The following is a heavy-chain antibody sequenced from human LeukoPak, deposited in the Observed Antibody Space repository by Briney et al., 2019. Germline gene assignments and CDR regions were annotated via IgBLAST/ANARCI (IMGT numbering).Heavy chain of an antibody. CDR1: GFTFSGYG. D-gene: IGHD6-19*01. Sequence: PGRSLRLSCAASGFTFSGYGMHWVRQAPGKGLEGVAIISFDGRNKYYADSVKGRFTISRDNSKNTLDLQMNSLRTEDTAVYYCAKDSYNSGWYFDYWGQGTLVTVSS. CDR2: ISFDGRNK. J-gene: IGHJ4*02. CDR3: AKDSYNSGWYFDY. V-gene: IGHV3-30*18.